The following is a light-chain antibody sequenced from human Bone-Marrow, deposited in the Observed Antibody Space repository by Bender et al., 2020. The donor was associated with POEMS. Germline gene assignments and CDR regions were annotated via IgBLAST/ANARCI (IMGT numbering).Light chain of an antibody. CDR2: DVN. CDR1: SSDVGDYNY. Sequence: QSALTQPPSASGSPGQSVTISCTGTSSDVGDYNYVSWYQQHPGKAPKLLIFDVNNRPSGVSYRFSASKSATTASLSISGLQAEDEADYYCASFTTSNTVIFGGGTKVTVL. CDR3: ASFTTSNTVI. V-gene: IGLV2-14*03. J-gene: IGLJ2*01.